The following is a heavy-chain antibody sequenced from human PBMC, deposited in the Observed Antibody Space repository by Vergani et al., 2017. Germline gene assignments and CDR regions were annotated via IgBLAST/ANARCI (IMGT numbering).Heavy chain of an antibody. Sequence: LEESGGGSVKPGESLRLSCAASGFKFSDHYMSWIRQAPGKGLEWVSHISPGASTVSYTDSVTGRFTVSRDNDNNSLTLDMTTLRVEDTAVYYCAKNPGIPTTRHYYAMDVWGQGTTVTVSS. CDR1: GFKFSDHY. CDR3: AKNPGIPTTRHYYAMDV. CDR2: ISPGASTV. D-gene: IGHD2-2*02. V-gene: IGHV3-11*04. J-gene: IGHJ6*02.